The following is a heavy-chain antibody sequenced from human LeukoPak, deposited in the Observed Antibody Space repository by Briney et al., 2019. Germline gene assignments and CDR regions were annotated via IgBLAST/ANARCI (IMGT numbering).Heavy chain of an antibody. CDR2: INHSGST. CDR1: GGSFSGYY. CDR3: AGAHYCSSTSCLRFDP. V-gene: IGHV4-34*01. Sequence: SETLSLTCAVYGGSFSGYYWSCIRQPPGKGLEWIGEINHSGSTNYNPSLKSRVTISVDTSKNQFSLKLNSVTAADTAVYYCAGAHYCSSTSCLRFDPWGQGTLVTVSS. J-gene: IGHJ5*02. D-gene: IGHD2-2*01.